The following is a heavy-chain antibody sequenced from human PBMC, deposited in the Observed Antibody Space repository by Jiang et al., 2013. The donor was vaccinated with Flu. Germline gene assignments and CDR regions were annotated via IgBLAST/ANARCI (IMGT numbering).Heavy chain of an antibody. CDR3: ARAETAVVTRGTSHLFPFDY. CDR1: GGSISSSSYY. V-gene: IGHV4-39*01. CDR2: IYYSGST. D-gene: IGHD4-23*01. J-gene: IGHJ4*02. Sequence: GLVKPSETLSLTCTVSGGSISSSSYYWGWIRQPPGKGLEWIGTIYYSGSTYYNPSLKSRVTISVDTSKTQFSLRLSSVSAADTAVYYCARAETAVVTRGTSHLFPFDYWGQGTLVTVSS.